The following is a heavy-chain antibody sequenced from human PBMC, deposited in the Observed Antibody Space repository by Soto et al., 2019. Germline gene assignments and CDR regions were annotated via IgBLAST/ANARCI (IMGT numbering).Heavy chain of an antibody. V-gene: IGHV3-21*01. D-gene: IGHD6-19*01. CDR1: GFTFSSYS. J-gene: IGHJ5*02. Sequence: EVQLVESGGGLVKPGGSLRLSCTASGFTFSSYSRNWVRQAPGKGLEWVSSISSSSSSKYYADSVKGRFTISRDNAKNSLYLQMNSLIAEDTAVFYWSRDRGSSGWYAGGWFDPWGQGTLVTVSS. CDR2: ISSSSSSK. CDR3: SRDRGSSGWYAGGWFDP.